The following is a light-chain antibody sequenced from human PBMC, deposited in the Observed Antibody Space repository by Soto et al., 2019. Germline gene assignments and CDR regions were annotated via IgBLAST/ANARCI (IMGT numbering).Light chain of an antibody. CDR3: QQRSNWPPT. Sequence: EIVLPQSPATLPLSPGERVTLSCRASQSVSSYLAWFQQKPGQPPMLLIYDASNRATGIPARFSGSGSGTDFTLTISSLEQEDFAVDYCQQRSNWPPTFGQGAKVEIK. CDR1: QSVSSY. V-gene: IGKV3-11*01. J-gene: IGKJ1*01. CDR2: DAS.